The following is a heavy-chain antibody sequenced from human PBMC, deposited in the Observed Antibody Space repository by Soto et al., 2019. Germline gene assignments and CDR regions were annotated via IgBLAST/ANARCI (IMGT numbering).Heavy chain of an antibody. D-gene: IGHD1-26*01. CDR2: INPDSGGT. CDR1: GYTFTAYY. Sequence: QVQLVQSGAEVKKPGASVKVSCKTSGYTFTAYYIHWVRQAPGQGLEWMGCINPDSGGTKYAQKFQGRVTMTRDTSITTAYMDLSSLRSDDTAFYYCARALSFGSGTSDYWGQGTLVTVSS. J-gene: IGHJ4*02. V-gene: IGHV1-2*02. CDR3: ARALSFGSGTSDY.